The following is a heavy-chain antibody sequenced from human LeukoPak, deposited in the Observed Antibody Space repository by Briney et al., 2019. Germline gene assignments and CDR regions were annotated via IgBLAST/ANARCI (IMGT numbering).Heavy chain of an antibody. CDR3: ARKQYTLWYLDL. D-gene: IGHD2-2*02. V-gene: IGHV4-4*07. J-gene: IGHJ2*01. CDR2: IYISGST. CDR1: GGSISSYY. Sequence: PSETLSLTCTVSGGSISSYYWSWIRQPAGKGLEWIGRIYISGSTHYNPSLKSRVTMSVETSKNQFSLKLSSVTAADTAVYYCARKQYTLWYLDLWGRGTLVTVSS.